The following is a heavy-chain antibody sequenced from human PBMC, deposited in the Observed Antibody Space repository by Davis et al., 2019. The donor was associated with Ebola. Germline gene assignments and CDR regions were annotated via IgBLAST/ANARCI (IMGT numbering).Heavy chain of an antibody. CDR1: GFTFSRYA. CDR2: ISYGGSEE. D-gene: IGHD6-6*01. V-gene: IGHV3-30*03. CDR3: ARDFFEYSSSPFSDY. J-gene: IGHJ4*01. Sequence: GESLKISCTASGFTFSRYAMHWVRQAPGKGLEWVAVISYGGSEEYYADSLKGRFAISRDNSKATLFLQINSLRPDDTAVYYCARDFFEYSSSPFSDYWGHGTLVTVSS.